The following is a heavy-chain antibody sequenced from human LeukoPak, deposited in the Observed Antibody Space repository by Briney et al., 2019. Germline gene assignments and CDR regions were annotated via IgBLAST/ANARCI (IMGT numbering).Heavy chain of an antibody. CDR3: ARRSPYYYDSSGYWIFDY. CDR2: IYHSGST. Sequence: SETLSLTCAVSGYSISSGYYWGWIRQPPGKGLEWIGGIYHSGSTYYNPSLKSRVTISVDTSKNQFSLKLSSVTAADTAVYCCARRSPYYYDSSGYWIFDYWGQGTLVTVSS. D-gene: IGHD3-22*01. CDR1: GYSISSGYY. J-gene: IGHJ4*02. V-gene: IGHV4-38-2*01.